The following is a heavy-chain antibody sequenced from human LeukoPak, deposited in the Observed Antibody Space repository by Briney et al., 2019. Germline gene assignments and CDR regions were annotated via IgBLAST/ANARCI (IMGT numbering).Heavy chain of an antibody. CDR3: ARDLDQYSGRFGGFGHDF. J-gene: IGHJ4*02. D-gene: IGHD1-26*01. CDR2: ISAYNGNT. CDR1: GYTFADYG. Sequence: ASVKVSCKASGYTFADYGINWVRQAPGQGLEWMGWISAYNGNTNYAQKFQGRVTMTTDTSTSTAYMDLRSLRSDDTAVYYCARDLDQYSGRFGGFGHDFWGQGTLVTVSS. V-gene: IGHV1-18*01.